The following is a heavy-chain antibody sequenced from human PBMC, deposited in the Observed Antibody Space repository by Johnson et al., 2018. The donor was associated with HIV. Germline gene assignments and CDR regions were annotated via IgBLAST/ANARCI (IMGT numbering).Heavy chain of an antibody. V-gene: IGHV3-13*01. CDR2: IGTAGDT. Sequence: VQLVESGGGLVKPGGSLRLSCAASGFTFSSYDMHWVRQATGKGLEWVSAIGTAGDTYYPGSVKGRFTISRDDSNDSLYLQMDSLRAEDTAVYYCAKEAITMEVDIWGQGTTVTVSS. D-gene: IGHD3-10*01. J-gene: IGHJ3*02. CDR1: GFTFSSYD. CDR3: AKEAITMEVDI.